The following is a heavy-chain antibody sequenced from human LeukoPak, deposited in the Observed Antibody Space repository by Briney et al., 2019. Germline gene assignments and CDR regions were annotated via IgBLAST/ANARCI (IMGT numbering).Heavy chain of an antibody. CDR3: TRDLFFRGTGTASGNY. V-gene: IGHV4-59*01. CDR2: IYYSGST. CDR1: GGSIISYY. D-gene: IGHD3-10*01. J-gene: IGHJ4*02. Sequence: SETLSLTCTVSGGSIISYYWSWIRQPPGKGLEWIGYIYYSGSTNYNPSLKSRVTISVDTSKNQFSLKLSSVTAADTALYYCTRDLFFRGTGTASGNYWGQGTLVTVSS.